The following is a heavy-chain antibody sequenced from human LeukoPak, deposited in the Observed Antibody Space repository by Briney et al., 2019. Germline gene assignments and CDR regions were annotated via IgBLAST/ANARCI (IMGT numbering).Heavy chain of an antibody. J-gene: IGHJ3*02. V-gene: IGHV4-4*07. CDR2: IYTSGST. Sequence: PSGTLSLTCTVSGGSISSYYWSWIRQPAGKGLEWIGRIYTSGSTNYNPSLKSRVTISVDTSKNQFSLKLSSVTAADTAVYYCARVVVVVAATYAFDIWGQGTMVTVSS. CDR1: GGSISSYY. CDR3: ARVVVVVAATYAFDI. D-gene: IGHD2-15*01.